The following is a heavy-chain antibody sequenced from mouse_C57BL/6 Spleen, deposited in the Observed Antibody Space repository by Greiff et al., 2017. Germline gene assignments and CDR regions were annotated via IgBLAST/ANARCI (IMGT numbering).Heavy chain of an antibody. CDR3: ARSLYGNYSAWFAY. Sequence: VQLQQSGAELARPGASVKLSCKASGYTFTSYGISWVKQRTGQGLEWIGEIYPRSGNTYYNEKFTGKATLTADKSSSTAYMELRSLTAEDAAVYFCARSLYGNYSAWFAYWGQGTLVTVSA. CDR2: IYPRSGNT. CDR1: GYTFTSYG. D-gene: IGHD2-1*01. J-gene: IGHJ3*01. V-gene: IGHV1-81*01.